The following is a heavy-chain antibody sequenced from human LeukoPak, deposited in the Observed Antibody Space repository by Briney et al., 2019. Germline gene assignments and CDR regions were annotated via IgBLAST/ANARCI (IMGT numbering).Heavy chain of an antibody. CDR1: XDXXXSNSAA. CDR2: TYYRSKWYN. Sequence: NRSQTLSLTCAISXDXXXSNSAAWNWIRXXXXRXLEWLGRTYYRSKWYNDYAASVKSRITINPDTSKNQFSLQLNSVTPEDTAVYYCAREAGNFDYWGQGTLVTVSS. CDR3: AREAGNFDY. D-gene: IGHD1-1*01. J-gene: IGHJ4*02. V-gene: IGHV6-1*01.